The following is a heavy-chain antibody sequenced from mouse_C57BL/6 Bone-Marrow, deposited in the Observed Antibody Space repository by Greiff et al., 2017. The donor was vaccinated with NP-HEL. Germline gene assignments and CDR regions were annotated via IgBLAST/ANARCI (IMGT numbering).Heavy chain of an antibody. CDR1: GYAFTNYL. Sequence: VQGVESGAELVRPGTSVKVSCKASGYAFTNYLIEWVKQRPGQGLEWIGVINPGSGGTNYNEKFKGKATLTADKSSSTAYMQLSSLTSEDSAVYFCARTTTVVAPYAMDYWGQGTSVTVSS. V-gene: IGHV1-54*01. D-gene: IGHD1-1*01. J-gene: IGHJ4*01. CDR3: ARTTTVVAPYAMDY. CDR2: INPGSGGT.